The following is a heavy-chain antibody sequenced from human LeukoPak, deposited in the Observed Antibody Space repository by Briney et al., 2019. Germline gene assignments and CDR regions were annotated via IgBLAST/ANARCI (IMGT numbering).Heavy chain of an antibody. CDR3: TRTPRGASYDY. D-gene: IGHD2-21*02. CDR2: IDWDNNK. J-gene: IGHJ4*02. V-gene: IGHV2-70*04. Sequence: SGPALVKPTQTLTLTCTFSGFSLSTHGMRLSWIRQTPGKALEWLSRIDWDNNKFYSTSLKTRLTISKDTSRNQVVLTMTNMDPVDTATYFCTRTPRGASYDYWGQGILVTVSS. CDR1: GFSLSTHGMR.